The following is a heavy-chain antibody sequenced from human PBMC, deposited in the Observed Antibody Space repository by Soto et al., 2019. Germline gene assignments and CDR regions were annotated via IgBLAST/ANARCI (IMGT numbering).Heavy chain of an antibody. Sequence: EVQLVESGGGLVKPGGSLRLSCAASGFTFSSYSMNWVRQAPGKGLEWVSSISSSSSYIYYADSVKGRFTISRDNAKNSLYLQMNSLRAEDTAMYYCAPQYYYGSGSAYFFDYWGQGTLVTVSS. CDR1: GFTFSSYS. CDR2: ISSSSSYI. D-gene: IGHD3-10*01. V-gene: IGHV3-21*01. J-gene: IGHJ4*02. CDR3: APQYYYGSGSAYFFDY.